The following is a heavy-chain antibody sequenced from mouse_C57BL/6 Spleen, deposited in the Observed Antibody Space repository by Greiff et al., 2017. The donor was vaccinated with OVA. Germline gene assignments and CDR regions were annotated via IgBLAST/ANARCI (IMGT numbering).Heavy chain of an antibody. CDR1: GYTFTSYW. D-gene: IGHD1-1*01. CDR2: IDPSDSYT. V-gene: IGHV1-69*01. Sequence: QVQLQQPGAELVMPGASVKLSCKASGYTFTSYWMHWVKQRPGQGLEWIGGIDPSDSYTNYNQKFKGKSTLHVDKSSSTAYMQLSSLTSEDSAVYYCARRGYYGSSYDLYYFDYWGQGTTLTVSS. J-gene: IGHJ2*01. CDR3: ARRGYYGSSYDLYYFDY.